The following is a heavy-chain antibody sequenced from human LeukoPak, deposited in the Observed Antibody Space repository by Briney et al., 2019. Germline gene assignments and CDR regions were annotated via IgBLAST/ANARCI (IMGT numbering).Heavy chain of an antibody. D-gene: IGHD4-23*01. CDR3: ARVNYGGAFAV. CDR1: GVSSSSSGYS. J-gene: IGHJ3*01. CDR2: IYHSGST. Sequence: SQTLSLTCAVSGVSSSSSGYSWSSIRQAPGKGLEWIGYIYHSGSTYYHPSLKSRVTITVDSSKNQVALKLSSVTAADTAVYYWARVNYGGAFAVWGQGTMVTVSS. V-gene: IGHV4-30-2*01.